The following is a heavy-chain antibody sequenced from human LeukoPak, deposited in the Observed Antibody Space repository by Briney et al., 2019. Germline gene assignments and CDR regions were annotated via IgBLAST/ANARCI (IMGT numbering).Heavy chain of an antibody. V-gene: IGHV3-30*03. CDR3: ASHVDAN. J-gene: IGHJ4*02. D-gene: IGHD3/OR15-3a*01. Sequence: PGGSLRLSCAASGFTFSSYGMHWVRQAPGKGLEWVAVISYDGSNKYYADSVKGRFTISRDNSKNTLYLQMNSLRAEDTAVYYCASHVDANWGQGTLVTVSS. CDR2: ISYDGSNK. CDR1: GFTFSSYG.